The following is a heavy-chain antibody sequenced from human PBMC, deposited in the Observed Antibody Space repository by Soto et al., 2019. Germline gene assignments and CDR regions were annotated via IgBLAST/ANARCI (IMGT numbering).Heavy chain of an antibody. Sequence: EVQLLESGGGLVHPGGSLRLSCAASGFTFSGYAMNWVRQAPGKGLEWVSGISGSGGRTYYADSVKGRFTISRDNSKNTLLLQMNSLGAEDTAVYYCAKDSNKYSSSLRGRYFDYWGQGIGVTVSS. CDR3: AKDSNKYSSSLRGRYFDY. J-gene: IGHJ4*02. V-gene: IGHV3-23*01. CDR2: ISGSGGRT. D-gene: IGHD4-4*01. CDR1: GFTFSGYA.